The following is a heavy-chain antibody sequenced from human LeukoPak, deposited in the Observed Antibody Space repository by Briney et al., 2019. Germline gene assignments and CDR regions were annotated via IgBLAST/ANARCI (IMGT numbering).Heavy chain of an antibody. Sequence: GGSLRLSCAASGFAFSTYNMNWVRQAPGKGLEWVSSISSSSNYIYYADSVKGRFTISRDNAKNSLYLQMNSLRAEDTDVYYCARDVGASAPDAFDIWGQGTMVTVSS. J-gene: IGHJ3*02. D-gene: IGHD1-26*01. CDR1: GFAFSTYN. CDR2: ISSSSNYI. V-gene: IGHV3-21*01. CDR3: ARDVGASAPDAFDI.